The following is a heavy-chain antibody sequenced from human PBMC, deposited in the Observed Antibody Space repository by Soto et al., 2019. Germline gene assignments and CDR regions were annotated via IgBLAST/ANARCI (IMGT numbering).Heavy chain of an antibody. Sequence: EVQLVETGGGLIQPGGSLRLSCAASGFTASSNYMSWVRQAPGKGLEWVSVIYSGGSTYYADSVKGRFTISRDNSKNTLYLQMNSLRAEDTAVYYCARALVVPAATHWYYYGMDVWGQGTTVTVSS. J-gene: IGHJ6*02. CDR2: IYSGGST. CDR1: GFTASSNY. CDR3: ARALVVPAATHWYYYGMDV. D-gene: IGHD2-2*01. V-gene: IGHV3-53*02.